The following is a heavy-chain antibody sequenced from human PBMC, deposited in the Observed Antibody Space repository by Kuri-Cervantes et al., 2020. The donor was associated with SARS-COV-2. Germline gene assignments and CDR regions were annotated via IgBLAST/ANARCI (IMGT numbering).Heavy chain of an antibody. J-gene: IGHJ4*02. Sequence: GGSLRLSCAASGFTFSSYAMTWVRQAPGKGLEWVSGLGGSGDVTYYADSVKGRFTISRDNSNNTLYLQMNSLGGEDTAVYYCAKLFGVVVAGTLDYWGQGTLVTVSS. CDR1: GFTFSSYA. V-gene: IGHV3-23*01. D-gene: IGHD2-15*01. CDR3: AKLFGVVVAGTLDY. CDR2: LGGSGDVT.